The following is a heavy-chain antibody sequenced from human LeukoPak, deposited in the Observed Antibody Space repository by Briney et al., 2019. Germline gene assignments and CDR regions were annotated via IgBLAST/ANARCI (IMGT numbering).Heavy chain of an antibody. J-gene: IGHJ4*02. CDR1: GGSFSGYY. Sequence: PSETLSLTCAVYGGSFSGYYWSWIRQPPGKGLEWIGEINHSGSTNYNPSLKSRVTISVDMSKNQFSLKLSSVTAADTAVYYCARGPLHRYYYDSSGYYRYWGQGTLVTVSS. CDR3: ARGPLHRYYYDSSGYYRY. V-gene: IGHV4-34*01. CDR2: INHSGST. D-gene: IGHD3-22*01.